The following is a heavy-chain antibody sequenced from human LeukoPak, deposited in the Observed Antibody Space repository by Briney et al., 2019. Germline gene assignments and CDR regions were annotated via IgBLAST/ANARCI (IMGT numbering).Heavy chain of an antibody. CDR2: IYHTGST. J-gene: IGHJ4*02. Sequence: PSETLSLTCAVSGGSISSPNWWSWVRQPLGKGLEWIGEIYHTGSTNYNPSLKSRVTISVDKSKNQFSLRLNSVTAADTAVYYCARAGGSWSFDYLGQGTLVTVSS. CDR1: GGSISSPNW. D-gene: IGHD5-12*01. V-gene: IGHV4-4*02. CDR3: ARAGGSWSFDY.